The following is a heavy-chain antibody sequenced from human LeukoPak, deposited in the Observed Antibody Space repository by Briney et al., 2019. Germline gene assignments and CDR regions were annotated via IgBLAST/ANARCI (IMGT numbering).Heavy chain of an antibody. CDR2: IDYSGST. V-gene: IGHV4-39*07. D-gene: IGHD6-13*01. CDR1: GGSIISTTYY. Sequence: SETLSLTCTVSGGSIISTTYYWGWIRQPPGEGLEWTGSIDYSGSTYYNPSLKSRVTISVDTSKNQFSLNLSSVTAADTAVYSCARASGSSWYERRLHAYYYYMDVWGKGTTVTVSS. CDR3: ARASGSSWYERRLHAYYYYMDV. J-gene: IGHJ6*03.